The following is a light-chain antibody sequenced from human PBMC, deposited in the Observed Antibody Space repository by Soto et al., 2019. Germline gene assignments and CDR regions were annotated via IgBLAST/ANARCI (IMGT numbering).Light chain of an antibody. CDR2: DAF. CDR1: QAIKNF. Sequence: DIQMTQSPSSLSASVGDSVTMTCQASQAIKNFLNWYQQKQGKSPKLLIYDAFKLDTGVPSRFSGSGSGTDFTFTISSLQPEDIATYFCQQYDSLPPTFGGGTKVEI. J-gene: IGKJ4*01. CDR3: QQYDSLPPT. V-gene: IGKV1-33*01.